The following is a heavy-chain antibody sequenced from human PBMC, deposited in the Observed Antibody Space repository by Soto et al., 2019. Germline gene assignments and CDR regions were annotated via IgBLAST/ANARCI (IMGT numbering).Heavy chain of an antibody. V-gene: IGHV1-3*01. J-gene: IGHJ4*02. CDR1: GYTFTNYA. Sequence: QVQVVQSGAEVMQPGASVKVSCKASGYTFTNYAIHWVRQVPGQRLEWMGWINAGSGSTKYSQEFQGRITISSDTSASTPYMELSTLRSEDTAVYYCATSTSAWYDYWSQGTLLTVSS. CDR2: INAGSGST. CDR3: ATSTSAWYDY. D-gene: IGHD6-19*01.